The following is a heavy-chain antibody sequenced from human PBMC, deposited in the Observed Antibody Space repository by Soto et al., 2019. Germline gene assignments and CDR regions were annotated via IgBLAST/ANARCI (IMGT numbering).Heavy chain of an antibody. V-gene: IGHV1-18*01. Sequence: ASVKVSCKASGYTFTSYGISWVRQAPGQGLEWMGWISAYNGNTNYAQKLQGRVTMTTDTSTSTVYMEVSSLRSEDTAVYYCARAPYYYESSGYYPGDYWGQ. J-gene: IGHJ4*02. CDR3: ARAPYYYESSGYYPGDY. D-gene: IGHD3-22*01. CDR1: GYTFTSYG. CDR2: ISAYNGNT.